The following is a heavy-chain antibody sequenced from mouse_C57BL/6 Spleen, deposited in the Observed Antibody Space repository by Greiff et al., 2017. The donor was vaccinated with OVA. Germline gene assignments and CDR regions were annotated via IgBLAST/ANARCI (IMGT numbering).Heavy chain of an antibody. J-gene: IGHJ3*01. CDR3: AREGMVTTPFAY. V-gene: IGHV1-76*01. CDR1: GYTFTDYY. Sequence: VKLMESGAELVRPGASVKLSCKASGYTFTDYYINWVKQRPGQGLEWIARIYPGSGNTYYNEKFKGKATLTAEKSSSTAYMQLSSLTSEDSAVYFCAREGMVTTPFAYWGQGTLVTVSA. D-gene: IGHD2-2*01. CDR2: IYPGSGNT.